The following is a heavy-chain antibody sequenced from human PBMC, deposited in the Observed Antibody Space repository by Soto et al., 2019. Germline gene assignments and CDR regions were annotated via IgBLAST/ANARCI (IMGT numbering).Heavy chain of an antibody. CDR2: INHSGST. CDR1: GGSFSGYY. Sequence: SETLSLTCAVYGGSFSGYYWSWIRQPPGKGLEWIGEINHSGSTNYNPSLKSRVTISVDTSKNQFSLELSSMTAADTAVYYCARGGRFLEWLHKYNWFDPWGQGTLVTVSS. J-gene: IGHJ5*02. CDR3: ARGGRFLEWLHKYNWFDP. D-gene: IGHD3-3*01. V-gene: IGHV4-34*01.